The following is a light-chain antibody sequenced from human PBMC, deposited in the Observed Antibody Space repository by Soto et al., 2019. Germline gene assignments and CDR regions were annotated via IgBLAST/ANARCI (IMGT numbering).Light chain of an antibody. CDR2: WNT. CDR1: SSNIGSNY. V-gene: IGLV1-47*01. J-gene: IGLJ3*02. Sequence: QSVLTQPPSASGTPGQRVTISCSGSSSNIGSNYVYWYQQLPGTAPKLLIYWNTQRPSGVPDRFSGSDSGTSASLAISGLRSEYEADYYCAAWDDSLSGWVFGGGTKLTVL. CDR3: AAWDDSLSGWV.